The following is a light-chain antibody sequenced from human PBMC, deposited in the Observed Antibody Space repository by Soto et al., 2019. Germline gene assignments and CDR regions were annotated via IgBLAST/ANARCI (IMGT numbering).Light chain of an antibody. J-gene: IGLJ3*02. CDR3: SSYTISSTQV. Sequence: QSALTQPASVSGSPGQSITISCTGTSSDVGGYDYVSWYQQHPGKAPKLMIYDVTARPSGVSDRFSGSKSGNTASLTISGLQAEDEANYYCSSYTISSTQVFGGGTKLTVL. CDR1: SSDVGGYDY. CDR2: DVT. V-gene: IGLV2-14*01.